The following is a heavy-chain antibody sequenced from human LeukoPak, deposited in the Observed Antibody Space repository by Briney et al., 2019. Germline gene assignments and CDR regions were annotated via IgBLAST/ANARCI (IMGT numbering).Heavy chain of an antibody. J-gene: IGHJ3*01. Sequence: PSETLSLTCTVSGDSIRSYYWSWIRQPAGKGLEWIGSIFISGTTNYNPSLKSRVTMSVDTSTNQFSLKLSSVTAADTAVYYCATDRTLGYYGSGTYGAFDVWGQGTRVTVSS. D-gene: IGHD3-10*01. CDR2: IFISGTT. CDR1: GDSIRSYY. CDR3: ATDRTLGYYGSGTYGAFDV. V-gene: IGHV4-4*07.